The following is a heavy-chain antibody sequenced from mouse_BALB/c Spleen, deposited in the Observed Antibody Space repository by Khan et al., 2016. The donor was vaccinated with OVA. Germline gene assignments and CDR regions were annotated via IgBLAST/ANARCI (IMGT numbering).Heavy chain of an antibody. CDR3: TRGGHGSPFDY. CDR1: GYTFTDYN. CDR2: ITPNNGGT. V-gene: IGHV1-18*01. Sequence: VLLQQPGPELVKPGASVKIPCKASGYTFTDYNMDWVKQSHGKSLEWIGDITPNNGGTIYNQRFKGKATLTVDKSSSTAYMELRSLTSEDTAVYYCTRGGHGSPFDYWGQGTTLTVSS. D-gene: IGHD1-1*01. J-gene: IGHJ2*01.